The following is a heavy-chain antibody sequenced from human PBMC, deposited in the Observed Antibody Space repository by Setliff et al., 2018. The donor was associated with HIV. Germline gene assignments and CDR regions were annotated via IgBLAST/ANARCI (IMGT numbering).Heavy chain of an antibody. CDR1: GFALSNTY. D-gene: IGHD2-2*01. CDR3: AASADGDCATTSCTNWFDP. V-gene: IGHV3-73*01. Sequence: GGSLRLSCAASGFALSNTYMAWVRQASGKGLEWVGRIKTQPSNYATAYGASMEGRFTISRDDSKSTAYLQLSSLKVEDTAVYFCAASADGDCATTSCTNWFDPWGQGTLVTVSS. CDR2: IKTQPSNYAT. J-gene: IGHJ5*02.